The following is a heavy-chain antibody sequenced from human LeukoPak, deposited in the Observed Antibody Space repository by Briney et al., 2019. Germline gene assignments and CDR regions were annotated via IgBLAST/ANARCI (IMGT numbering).Heavy chain of an antibody. CDR3: ARSPGGSYFGY. D-gene: IGHD1-26*01. Sequence: SETLSLTCTVSDGSISTYYWSWIRQPPGKGLEWIAYIYYSGSTNYNPSLKSRVTISVDTSKNQFSLKLSSVTAADTAVYYCARSPGGSYFGYWGQGTLVTVSS. CDR2: IYYSGST. V-gene: IGHV4-59*01. J-gene: IGHJ4*02. CDR1: DGSISTYY.